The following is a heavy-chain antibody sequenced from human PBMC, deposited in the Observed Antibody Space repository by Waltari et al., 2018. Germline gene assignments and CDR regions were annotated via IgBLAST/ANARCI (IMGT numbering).Heavy chain of an antibody. J-gene: IGHJ4*02. CDR3: ARRTLVTWTLDY. CDR1: GGSISSSSYY. Sequence: QLQLQESGPGLVKPSETLSLTCTVSGGSISSSSYYWGWIRQPPGKGLEWIGSIYYSGSTYYNPSLKSRVTISVDTSKNQFSLKLSSVTAADTAVYYCARRTLVTWTLDYWGQGTLVTVSS. CDR2: IYYSGST. V-gene: IGHV4-39*01. D-gene: IGHD5-18*01.